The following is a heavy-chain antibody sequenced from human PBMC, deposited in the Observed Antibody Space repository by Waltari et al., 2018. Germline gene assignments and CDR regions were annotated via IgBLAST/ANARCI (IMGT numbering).Heavy chain of an antibody. CDR3: ARERLPYYYDSTDAFDI. CDR2: INPNSGGT. CDR1: GYTFTGYY. Sequence: QVQLVQSGAEVKKPGASVKVSCKASGYTFTGYYMHWVRQAPGQGLEWMGWINPNSGGTNYAQKFQGRVTMTRDTSISTAYMELSRLRSDDTAVYYCARERLPYYYDSTDAFDIWGQGTMVTVSS. J-gene: IGHJ3*02. D-gene: IGHD3-22*01. V-gene: IGHV1-2*02.